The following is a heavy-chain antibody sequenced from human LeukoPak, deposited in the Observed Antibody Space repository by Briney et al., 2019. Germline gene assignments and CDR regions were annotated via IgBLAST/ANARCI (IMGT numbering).Heavy chain of an antibody. CDR2: VNPNSGNT. CDR3: ARDDSSSWYGQSDY. V-gene: IGHV1-8*01. Sequence: ASVKVSCKASGYTFSSYDINWVRQATGQGLEWMGWVNPNSGNTAYAQKFQGRVTMTRNTSISTAYMELSSLRSEDTAVYYCARDDSSSWYGQSDYWGQGTLVTVSS. CDR1: GYTFSSYD. J-gene: IGHJ4*02. D-gene: IGHD6-13*01.